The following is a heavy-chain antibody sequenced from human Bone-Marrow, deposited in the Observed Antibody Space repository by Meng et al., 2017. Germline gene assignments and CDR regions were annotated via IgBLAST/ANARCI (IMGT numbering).Heavy chain of an antibody. CDR1: GDSVSSNSIT. CDR2: TYYRSKWYN. V-gene: IGHV6-1*01. D-gene: IGHD6-13*01. CDR3: ARGMSAPTSYFDY. J-gene: IGHJ4*02. Sequence: SETLSLTCAISGDSVSSNSITWNWIRQSPSRGLEWLGRTYYRSKWYNDYAVSVKSRITINPDTSKNQFSLQLNSVTPEDTAVYYCARGMSAPTSYFDYWGQGTLVIVSS.